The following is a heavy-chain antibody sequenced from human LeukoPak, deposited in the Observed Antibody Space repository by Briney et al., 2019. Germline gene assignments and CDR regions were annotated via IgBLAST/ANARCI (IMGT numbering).Heavy chain of an antibody. Sequence: ASETLSLTCTVSGGSISSYYWSWIRQPAGKGLEWIGRIYTSGSTNYNPSLKSRVTMSVDTSKNQFSLKLSSVTAADTAVYYCARGSTATTQYYFDYWGQGTLVTVSS. J-gene: IGHJ4*02. CDR1: GGSISSYY. CDR3: ARGSTATTQYYFDY. D-gene: IGHD4-17*01. V-gene: IGHV4-4*07. CDR2: IYTSGST.